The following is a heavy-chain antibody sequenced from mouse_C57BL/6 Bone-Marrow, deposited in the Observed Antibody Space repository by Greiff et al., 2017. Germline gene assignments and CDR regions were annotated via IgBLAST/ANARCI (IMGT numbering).Heavy chain of an antibody. V-gene: IGHV1-61*01. D-gene: IGHD1-1*01. CDR1: GYTFTSYW. CDR3: ARSDYYGRGDY. Sequence: QVQLQQPGAELVRPGSSVKLSCKASGYTFTSYWMDWVKQRPGQGLEWIGNIYPSDSETHYNQKFKDKATLTVDKSSSTAYMQLSSLTSEDSAVYYCARSDYYGRGDYGGRGTTLTVSS. CDR2: IYPSDSET. J-gene: IGHJ2*01.